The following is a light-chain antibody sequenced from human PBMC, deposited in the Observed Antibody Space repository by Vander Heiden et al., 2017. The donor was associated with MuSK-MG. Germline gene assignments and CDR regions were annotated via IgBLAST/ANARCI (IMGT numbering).Light chain of an antibody. CDR1: QSVRSSQ. J-gene: IGKJ4*01. Sequence: SQSVRSSQLAWYQQKPGQAPRLVIYSTSSRATDFPDRFSGSGSGRDFTLTINRLEPEDFAVYYCQQYGSAPLTFGGGTTVELK. CDR3: QQYGSAPLT. CDR2: STS. V-gene: IGKV3-20*01.